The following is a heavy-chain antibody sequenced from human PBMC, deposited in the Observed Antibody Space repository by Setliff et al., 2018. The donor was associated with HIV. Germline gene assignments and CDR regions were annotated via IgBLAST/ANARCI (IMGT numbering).Heavy chain of an antibody. D-gene: IGHD6-13*01. Sequence: SETLSLTCTVSGGSISSGSHYWSLIRQPAGKGLEWIGHIYNSGSTNSNPSHKSRVTISVDTSKNQFSLKLSSVTAADTAVYYCARVDSSRGLHAFDIWGQGTMVTVS. CDR2: IYNSGST. CDR3: ARVDSSRGLHAFDI. CDR1: GGSISSGSHY. V-gene: IGHV4-61*09. J-gene: IGHJ3*02.